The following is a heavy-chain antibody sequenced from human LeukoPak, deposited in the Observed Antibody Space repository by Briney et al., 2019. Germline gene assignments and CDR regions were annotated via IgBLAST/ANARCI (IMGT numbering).Heavy chain of an antibody. J-gene: IGHJ4*02. CDR3: ARGGSYFEVYFDY. V-gene: IGHV3-48*01. D-gene: IGHD1-26*01. Sequence: GGSLRLSCAASGFTFSSYSMNWVRQAPGKGLEGVSYISSSSSTIYYADSVKGRFTISRDNAKNSLYLQMNSLRAEDTAVYYCARGGSYFEVYFDYWGQGTLVTVSS. CDR2: ISSSSSTI. CDR1: GFTFSSYS.